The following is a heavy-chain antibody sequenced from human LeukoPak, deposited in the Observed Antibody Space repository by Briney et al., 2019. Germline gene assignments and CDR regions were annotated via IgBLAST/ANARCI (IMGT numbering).Heavy chain of an antibody. Sequence: EASETLSLTCTVSGGSISSSSYYWGWIRQPPGKGLEWIGSIYYSGSTYYNPSLKSRVTISVDTSKNQFSLKLSSVTAADTAVYYCASDKSLEDVVVVPGAFDIWGQGTMVTVSS. CDR3: ASDKSLEDVVVVPGAFDI. J-gene: IGHJ3*02. V-gene: IGHV4-39*07. CDR1: GGSISSSSYY. CDR2: IYYSGST. D-gene: IGHD2-2*01.